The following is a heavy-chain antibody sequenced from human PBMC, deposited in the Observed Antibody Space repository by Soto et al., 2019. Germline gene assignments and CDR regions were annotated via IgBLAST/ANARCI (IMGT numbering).Heavy chain of an antibody. CDR1: GYTFSNYG. D-gene: IGHD3-10*01. CDR3: ARVEAPNYYTRSDYGDFDY. CDR2: ITVYNGHT. V-gene: IGHV1-18*01. J-gene: IGHJ4*02. Sequence: QVYLVQSGGEVIRPGASVQVSCRASGYTFSNYGISWVRQAPGLGLEWMGWITVYNGHTNYAQKFQGRLNMTTDTSTSKAYMELRSLRSDDAAVYYCARVEAPNYYTRSDYGDFDYWGQGTLVTVSS.